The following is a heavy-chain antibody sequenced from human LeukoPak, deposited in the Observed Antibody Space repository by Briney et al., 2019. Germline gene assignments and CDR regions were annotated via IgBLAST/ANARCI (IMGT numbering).Heavy chain of an antibody. CDR1: GFDFSTYW. Sequence: PGGSLRLSCAASGFDFSTYWMMWVRQIPGKGLEWVANINQDGSEKYYVVSVKGRFTVSRDTAKNSLYLQMNSLRDEDTAVYYCGTRAYWGQGTLVTVSS. J-gene: IGHJ4*02. CDR2: INQDGSEK. CDR3: GTRAY. V-gene: IGHV3-7*01.